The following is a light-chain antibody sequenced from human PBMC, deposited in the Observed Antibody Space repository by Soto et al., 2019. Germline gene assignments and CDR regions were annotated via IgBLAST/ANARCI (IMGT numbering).Light chain of an antibody. V-gene: IGKV3-20*01. CDR2: GAS. CDR3: QQYGSSSPLT. Sequence: EIVLTQSPGTLSLSPGGRATLSCRASRSVSSSFLAWYQQKPGQAPRLLIYGASSRATGIPDRFSGSGSGTDFTLTISRLEPEDFAVYYCQQYGSSSPLTFGGGTKVEIK. J-gene: IGKJ4*01. CDR1: RSVSSSF.